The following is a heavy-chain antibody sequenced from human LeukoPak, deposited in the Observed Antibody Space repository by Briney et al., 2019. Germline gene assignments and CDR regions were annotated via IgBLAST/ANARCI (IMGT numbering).Heavy chain of an antibody. CDR1: GFTLSSYW. CDR2: IKQDGSEK. D-gene: IGHD3-3*01. J-gene: IGHJ3*02. Sequence: PGGSLRLSCAASGFTLSSYWMSWVRQAPGKGLEWVANIKQDGSEKYYVDSVKGRFTISRDNAKNSLYLQMNSLRAEDTAVYYCARVFWSTMDAFDIWGQGTMVTVSS. V-gene: IGHV3-7*01. CDR3: ARVFWSTMDAFDI.